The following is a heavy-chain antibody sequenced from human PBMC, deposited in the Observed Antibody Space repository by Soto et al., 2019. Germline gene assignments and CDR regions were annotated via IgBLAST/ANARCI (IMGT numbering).Heavy chain of an antibody. Sequence: GGSLRLSCEASRFTFSIHSMHWVRQAPGRGLEWVAVISDDGSNTHYADSVKGRFTISRDNSKNTLYLQMNSLRVEDTAVYYCAREVYYDFWSGFNAHPYYFDLWGQGP. D-gene: IGHD3-3*01. V-gene: IGHV3-30-3*01. CDR2: ISDDGSNT. CDR3: AREVYYDFWSGFNAHPYYFDL. CDR1: RFTFSIHS. J-gene: IGHJ4*02.